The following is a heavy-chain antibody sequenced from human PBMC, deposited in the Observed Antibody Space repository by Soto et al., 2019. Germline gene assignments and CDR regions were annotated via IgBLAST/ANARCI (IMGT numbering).Heavy chain of an antibody. V-gene: IGHV1-69*13. J-gene: IGHJ6*02. D-gene: IGHD2-2*01. CDR2: VIPIFGTA. CDR1: GGTFSSYA. Sequence: SVKVSCKASGGTFSSYAISWVRQAPGQGLEWMGGVIPIFGTANYAQKFQGRVTITADESTSTAYMELSSLRSEDTAVYYCARGTLGYCSSNSCRGWDYYYYGMDVWGQGTTVTVYS. CDR3: ARGTLGYCSSNSCRGWDYYYYGMDV.